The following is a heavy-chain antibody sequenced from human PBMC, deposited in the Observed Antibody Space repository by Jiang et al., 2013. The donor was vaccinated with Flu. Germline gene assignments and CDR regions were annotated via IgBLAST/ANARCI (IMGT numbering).Heavy chain of an antibody. CDR3: ARWDHAASYMDY. CDR1: GESVSSNSAA. Sequence: QTLSLTCAISGESVSSNSAAWSWIRQSPSRGLEWLGRTYYRSKWYNDYAISVKGRITINPDTSKNQFSLQLNSVTPEDTAVYYCARWDHAASYMDYWGQGALVTVSS. J-gene: IGHJ4*02. CDR2: TYYRSKWYN. D-gene: IGHD1-26*01. V-gene: IGHV6-1*01.